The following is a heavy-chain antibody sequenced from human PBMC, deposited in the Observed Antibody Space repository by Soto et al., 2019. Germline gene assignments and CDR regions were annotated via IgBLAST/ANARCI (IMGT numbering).Heavy chain of an antibody. CDR1: GFTFSSYA. J-gene: IGHJ4*02. Sequence: PGESLKISCAASGFTFSSYAMHWVRQAPGKGLEWVAVISYDGSNKYYADSVKGRFTISRDNSKNTLYLQMNSLRAEDTAVYYCASCDYGSGSYPVRYWGQGTLVTVSS. V-gene: IGHV3-30-3*01. CDR2: ISYDGSNK. D-gene: IGHD3-10*01. CDR3: ASCDYGSGSYPVRY.